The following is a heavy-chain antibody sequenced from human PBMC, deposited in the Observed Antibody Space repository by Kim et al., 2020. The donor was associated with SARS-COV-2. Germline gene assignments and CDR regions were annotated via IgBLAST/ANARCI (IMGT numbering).Heavy chain of an antibody. CDR2: IKQDGSEK. CDR3: ARAFRSGRSRYFDY. D-gene: IGHD2-15*01. CDR1: GFTFSSYW. V-gene: IGHV3-7*01. Sequence: GGSLRLSCAASGFTFSSYWMSWVRQAPGKGLEWVANIKQDGSEKYYVDSVKGRFTISRDNAKNSLYLQMNSLRAEDTAVYYCARAFRSGRSRYFDYWGQGTLVTVSS. J-gene: IGHJ4*02.